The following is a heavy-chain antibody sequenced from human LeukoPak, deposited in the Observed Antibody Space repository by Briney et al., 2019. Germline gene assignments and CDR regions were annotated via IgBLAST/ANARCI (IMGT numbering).Heavy chain of an antibody. CDR3: ARGREDVLRYFDWLLKNDLNNWFDP. D-gene: IGHD3-9*01. Sequence: SQTLSLTCAISGDSVSSNSAAWNWIRQSPSRGLEWLGRTYYRSKWYNDYAVSVKSRITINPDTSKNQFSLQLNSVTPEDTAVYYCARGREDVLRYFDWLLKNDLNNWFDPWGQGTLVTVSS. J-gene: IGHJ5*02. V-gene: IGHV6-1*01. CDR1: GDSVSSNSAA. CDR2: TYYRSKWYN.